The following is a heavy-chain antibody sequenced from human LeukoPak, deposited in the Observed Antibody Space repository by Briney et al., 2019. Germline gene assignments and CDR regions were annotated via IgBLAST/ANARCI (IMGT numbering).Heavy chain of an antibody. CDR2: ISWNSGSI. D-gene: IGHD3-3*01. V-gene: IGHV3-9*01. CDR3: ARGSLGVVIS. Sequence: GGSLRLSCAASGFTFDDYAMHWVRHAPGKGLEWVSGISWNSGSIGYADSVKGRFTISRDNSKNTLFLQMNSLRVEDTAVYYCARGSLGVVISWGQGTLVTVSS. J-gene: IGHJ4*02. CDR1: GFTFDDYA.